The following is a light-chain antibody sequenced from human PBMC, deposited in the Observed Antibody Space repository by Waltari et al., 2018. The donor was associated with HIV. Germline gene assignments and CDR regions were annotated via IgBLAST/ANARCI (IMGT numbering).Light chain of an antibody. CDR3: GTWDNSLKTVV. V-gene: IGLV1-51*01. CDR1: SSNIGNNF. CDR2: DNN. J-gene: IGLJ2*01. Sequence: QSVLTQPHSVSAAPGQTVSISCSGFSSNIGNNFVSWYHQIPGKAPKLPICDNNKRPSGLTDRVAASKSGTSATLASTGLQTGDEGDYYCGTWDNSLKTVVFGGGTKVTVL.